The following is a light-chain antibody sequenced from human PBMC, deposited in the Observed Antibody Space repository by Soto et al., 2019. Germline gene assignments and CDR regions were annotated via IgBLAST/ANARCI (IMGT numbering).Light chain of an antibody. CDR3: QNYYSPLLP. J-gene: IGKJ4*01. CDR2: WAS. CDR1: QSVLYSSNNKNY. V-gene: IGKV4-1*01. Sequence: DIVMTQSPDSLAVSLGERATINCKSSQSVLYSSNNKNYLAWYQQKPGQPPKLLIYWASTRESGVPDRFSGRGFGTVSPLPISSLQSEDGAVYYCQNYYSPLLPFGGGPKVEIK.